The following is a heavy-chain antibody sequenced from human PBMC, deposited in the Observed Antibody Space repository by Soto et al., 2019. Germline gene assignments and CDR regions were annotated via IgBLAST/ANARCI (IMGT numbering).Heavy chain of an antibody. CDR2: INAGNGNT. Sequence: ASVKVSCKASGYTFTSYAMHWVRQAPGQRLEWMGWINAGNGNTKYSQKFQGRVTITRDTSASTAYMELSSLRSEDTAGYYCARESIAVACGFDYWGQGTLVTSPQ. CDR3: ARESIAVACGFDY. J-gene: IGHJ4*02. D-gene: IGHD6-19*01. V-gene: IGHV1-3*01. CDR1: GYTFTSYA.